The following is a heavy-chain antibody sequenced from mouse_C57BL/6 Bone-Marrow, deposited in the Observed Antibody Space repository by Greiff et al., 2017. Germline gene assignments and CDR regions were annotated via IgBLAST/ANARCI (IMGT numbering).Heavy chain of an antibody. CDR2: IYPRSGNT. Sequence: VQLQQSGAELARPGASVKLSCKASGYTFTSYGISWVKQRTGQGLEWIVEIYPRSGNTYYNEKFKGKATLTADKSSSTAYMELRSLTSEDSAVYFCGPGSLYGRYWYFDVWGTGTTVTVSS. CDR1: GYTFTSYG. J-gene: IGHJ1*03. D-gene: IGHD1-1*01. CDR3: GPGSLYGRYWYFDV. V-gene: IGHV1-81*01.